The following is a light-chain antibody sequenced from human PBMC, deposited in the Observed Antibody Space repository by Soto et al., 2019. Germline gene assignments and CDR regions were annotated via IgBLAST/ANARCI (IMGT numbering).Light chain of an antibody. V-gene: IGLV1-47*01. J-gene: IGLJ2*01. CDR1: SSNIGSNY. CDR2: RNN. CDR3: TAWDDTLRGPL. Sequence: QSVLTQPPSASGTPGQRVTISCSGSSSNIGSNYVYWYQQLPGTAPKLLIYRNNQRPSGVPDRFSGSKSGPSASLAISGVRSEDEADYSCTAWDDTLRGPLFGGGTKLTVL.